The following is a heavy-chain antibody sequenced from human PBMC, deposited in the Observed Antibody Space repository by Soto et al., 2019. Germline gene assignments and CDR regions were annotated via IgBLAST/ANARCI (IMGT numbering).Heavy chain of an antibody. V-gene: IGHV3-23*01. CDR1: EFTFSSYA. Sequence: DVQLLESGGGLAQPGGSLRISCLASEFTFSSYAMDWVRQAPGKGLESISSISASGDRTYYTDSVKGRFTISRDNSKNLLFLQMNNLRAEDTAVYYCAKILATSQSYWYGSDVWGQGAAVTVSS. D-gene: IGHD2-8*02. CDR2: ISASGDRT. CDR3: AKILATSQSYWYGSDV. J-gene: IGHJ6*02.